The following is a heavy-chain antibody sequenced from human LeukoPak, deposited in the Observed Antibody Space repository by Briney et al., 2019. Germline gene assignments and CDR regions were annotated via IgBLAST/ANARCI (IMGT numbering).Heavy chain of an antibody. D-gene: IGHD3-10*01. CDR1: GYTFTSYG. Sequence: ASVKVSCKASGYTFTSYGISWVRQAPGQGLEWMGWISAYNGNTNYAQKLQGRVTMTTDTSTSTAYMELRSLRSDDTAVYYCARVERSIYYGSGNPGYWGQGTLVTVSS. CDR2: ISAYNGNT. CDR3: ARVERSIYYGSGNPGY. V-gene: IGHV1-18*01. J-gene: IGHJ4*02.